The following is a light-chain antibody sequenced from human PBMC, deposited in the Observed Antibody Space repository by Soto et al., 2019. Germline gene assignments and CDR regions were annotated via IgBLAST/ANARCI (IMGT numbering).Light chain of an antibody. CDR1: QDISNY. CDR2: DAS. J-gene: IGKJ5*01. V-gene: IGKV1-33*01. CDR3: QQYDNLPIT. Sequence: DIQMTQSPSSLSASVGDRVTITCQASQDISNYLNWYQQKPGKAPKLLIYDASNLETGVPSRFSGSGSGTDFTLTISSLQPEDIATYYCQQYDNLPITLGQGTRLEIK.